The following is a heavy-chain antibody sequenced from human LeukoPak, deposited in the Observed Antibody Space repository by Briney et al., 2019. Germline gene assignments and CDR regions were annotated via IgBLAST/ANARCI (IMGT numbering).Heavy chain of an antibody. V-gene: IGHV4-39*07. CDR1: GGSISSSSYY. CDR3: ARDRVVVVVAATLHWFDP. CDR2: IYYSGST. J-gene: IGHJ5*02. Sequence: SETLSLTCTVSGGSISSSSYYWGWIRQPPGKGLEWIGSIYYSGSTYYNPSLKSRVTISVDTSKNQFSLKLSSVTAADTAVYYCARDRVVVVVAATLHWFDPWGQGTLVIVSS. D-gene: IGHD2-15*01.